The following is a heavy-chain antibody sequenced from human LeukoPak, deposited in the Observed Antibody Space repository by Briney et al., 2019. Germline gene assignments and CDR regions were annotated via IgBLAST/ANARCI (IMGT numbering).Heavy chain of an antibody. J-gene: IGHJ4*02. CDR1: GFTFSTYA. Sequence: GGSLRLSCAASGFTFSTYAVNWVRQAPGKGLVWVSTISGSGDSTYYADSVKGRFTISRDNSKDTLYLQMSSVRVDDTAVYYCARAGYYFDYWGQGTLVTVSS. V-gene: IGHV3-23*01. CDR3: ARAGYYFDY. CDR2: ISGSGDST.